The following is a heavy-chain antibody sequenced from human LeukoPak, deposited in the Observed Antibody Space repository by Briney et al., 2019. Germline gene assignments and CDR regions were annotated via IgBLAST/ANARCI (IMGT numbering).Heavy chain of an antibody. CDR1: GYSISSGYY. Sequence: PSETLSLTCAVSGYSISSGYYWGWIRQPPGKGLEWIGGINHSGSTNYNPSLKSRVTISVDTSKNQFSLKLSSVTAADTAVYYCARGLVGGVYDYWGQGTLVTVSS. V-gene: IGHV4-38-2*01. CDR3: ARGLVGGVYDY. CDR2: INHSGST. D-gene: IGHD3-16*01. J-gene: IGHJ4*02.